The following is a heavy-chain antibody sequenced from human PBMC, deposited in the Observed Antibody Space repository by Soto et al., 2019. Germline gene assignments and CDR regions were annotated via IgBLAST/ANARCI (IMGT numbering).Heavy chain of an antibody. CDR2: VYYDGHT. Sequence: PSETLSLTCTVSGGSINNNFWGWIRQPPGKGLEWIGYVYYDGHTDYNPSLESRVTIAVDTSKNQFSLKLNSVTAADTAVYYCARDLWGYCGTDCYPLDVWGQGTTVTVSS. D-gene: IGHD2-21*02. V-gene: IGHV4-59*01. J-gene: IGHJ6*02. CDR1: GGSINNNF. CDR3: ARDLWGYCGTDCYPLDV.